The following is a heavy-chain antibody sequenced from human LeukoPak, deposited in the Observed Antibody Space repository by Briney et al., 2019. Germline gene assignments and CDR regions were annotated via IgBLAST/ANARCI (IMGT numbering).Heavy chain of an antibody. J-gene: IGHJ3*02. V-gene: IGHV1-2*02. CDR2: INPNSGGT. CDR3: AREGITFGGVIVSGAFDI. D-gene: IGHD3-16*02. Sequence: ASVKVSCKASGYTFTGYYIHWVRQAPGQGLERMGWINPNSGGTNYAQKFQGRVTMTRDTSISTAYMELSRLRSDDTAVYYCAREGITFGGVIVSGAFDIWGQGTMVTVSS. CDR1: GYTFTGYY.